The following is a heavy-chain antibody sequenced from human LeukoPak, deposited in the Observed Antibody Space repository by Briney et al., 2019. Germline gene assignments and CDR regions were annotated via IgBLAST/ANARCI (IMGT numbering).Heavy chain of an antibody. CDR1: GGSISSHD. D-gene: IGHD1-26*01. CDR2: IYYYGST. Sequence: PSGTLSLNCTVSGGSISSHDWNWIRQPPGKGLEWIGYIYYYGSTDYNPSLKSRVTISLDTSKNQFSLKLSSVTAADTAVYFCARGDPEYFDYWGQGTLVTVSS. J-gene: IGHJ4*02. CDR3: ARGDPEYFDY. V-gene: IGHV4-59*11.